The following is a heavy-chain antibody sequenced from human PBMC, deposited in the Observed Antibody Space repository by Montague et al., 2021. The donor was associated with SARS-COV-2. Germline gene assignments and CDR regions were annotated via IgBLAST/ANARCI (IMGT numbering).Heavy chain of an antibody. CDR3: ARAVSARRAVNWFDP. J-gene: IGHJ5*02. V-gene: IGHV4-59*11. CDR1: GGSMSDHY. CDR2: IYYSGGI. D-gene: IGHD6-6*01. Sequence: SETLSLTCTVSGGSMSDHYWAWIRQPPGKGLEWLAYIYYSGGINSNASLKSRVSMSVDTSKNQFSLKLTSVTAADTAVHYCARAVSARRAVNWFDPWGQGTLVTVSS.